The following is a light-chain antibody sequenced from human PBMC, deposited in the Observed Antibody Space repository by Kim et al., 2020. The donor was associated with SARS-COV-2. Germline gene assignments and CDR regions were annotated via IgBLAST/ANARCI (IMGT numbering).Light chain of an antibody. V-gene: IGKV1-39*01. CDR2: TAS. Sequence: SESVADRVTIAGRASQTVDIYLNWYQKRPGKAPNLLIYTASNLQNWVTSRFSGSGSGTDFTITISSLQPEDFATYYCQQSYSAPTFGQGTRLEIK. CDR1: QTVDIY. CDR3: QQSYSAPT. J-gene: IGKJ5*01.